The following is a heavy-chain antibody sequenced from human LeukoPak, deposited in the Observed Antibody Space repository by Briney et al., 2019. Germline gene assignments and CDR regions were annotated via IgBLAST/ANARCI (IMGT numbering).Heavy chain of an antibody. Sequence: PSETLSLTCTVSGYSISSGYYWSWIRQPAGKGLEWIGRIYTSGSTNYNPSLKSRVTMSVDTSKNQFSLKLSSVTAADTAVYYCARVRYDFWSGYYHWYFDLWGRGTLVTVSS. CDR2: IYTSGST. D-gene: IGHD3-3*01. V-gene: IGHV4-4*07. CDR3: ARVRYDFWSGYYHWYFDL. CDR1: GYSISSGYY. J-gene: IGHJ2*01.